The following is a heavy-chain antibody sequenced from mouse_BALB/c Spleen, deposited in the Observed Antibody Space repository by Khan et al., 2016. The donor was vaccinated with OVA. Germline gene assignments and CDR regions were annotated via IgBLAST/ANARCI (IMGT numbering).Heavy chain of an antibody. CDR2: ISYSGST. J-gene: IGHJ4*01. V-gene: IGHV3-2*02. Sequence: VQLKESGPGLVKPSQSLSLTCTVTGYSITSDYAWNWIRQFPGNKLEWMGYISYSGSTSYNPSLKSRISITRDTSKNQFFLQLNSVATGGTATDYCARCASACYRYEGYYYAMDYWGEGTSVTVSS. CDR3: ARCASACYRYEGYYYAMDY. CDR1: GYSITSDYA. D-gene: IGHD2-14*01.